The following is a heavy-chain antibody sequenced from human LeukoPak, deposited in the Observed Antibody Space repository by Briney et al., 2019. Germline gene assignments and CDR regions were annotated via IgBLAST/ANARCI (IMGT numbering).Heavy chain of an antibody. CDR2: ISYSGST. CDR1: GESISSSY. V-gene: IGHV4-59*01. D-gene: IGHD5-18*01. J-gene: IGHJ5*02. Sequence: PSETLSLTCTVSGESISSSYWSWIRQPPGKGLEWIGYISYSGSTSSNPSLRSRVTISVDTSKNQFSLRLTSVTAADTAMYYCARGGQLNWFDPWGQGTLVTVSS. CDR3: ARGGQLNWFDP.